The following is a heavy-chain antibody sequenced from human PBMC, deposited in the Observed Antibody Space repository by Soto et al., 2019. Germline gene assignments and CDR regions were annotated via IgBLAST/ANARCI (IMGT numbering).Heavy chain of an antibody. V-gene: IGHV3-33*01. Sequence: GSLRLSCAASGFTFSSYGMHWVRQAPGKGLEWVAVIWYDGSNKYYADSVKGRFTISRDNSKNTLYLQMNSLRAEDTAVYYCARDRRPPRYDFWSGLMDVWGQGTTVTVSS. CDR1: GFTFSSYG. CDR2: IWYDGSNK. CDR3: ARDRRPPRYDFWSGLMDV. J-gene: IGHJ6*02. D-gene: IGHD3-3*01.